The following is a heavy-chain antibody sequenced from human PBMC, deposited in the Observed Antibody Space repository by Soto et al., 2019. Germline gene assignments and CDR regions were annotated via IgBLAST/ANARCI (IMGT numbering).Heavy chain of an antibody. Sequence: GASVKVSCKASGGTFSSYAISWVRQAPGQGLEWMGGIVPIFGTANYAQKFQGRVTITADESTSTAYMELSSLRSEDTAVYYCASGHDIIEDRPDYYYYGMDVWGQGTTVTVSS. CDR1: GGTFSSYA. D-gene: IGHD6-6*01. CDR2: IVPIFGTA. J-gene: IGHJ6*02. CDR3: ASGHDIIEDRPDYYYYGMDV. V-gene: IGHV1-69*13.